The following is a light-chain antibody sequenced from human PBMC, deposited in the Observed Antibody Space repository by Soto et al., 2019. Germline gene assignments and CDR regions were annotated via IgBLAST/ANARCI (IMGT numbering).Light chain of an antibody. Sequence: DFVMTQSPLSLSVTPGESASISCRSSQSLLHSNGYDYLDWYLQRPGQSPHLLFYLSSNRASGVPDRFSGSGSGTDFTLKISGVEAEDVGVYYCMQALQTPYTFGQGTKLEI. CDR3: MQALQTPYT. CDR2: LSS. CDR1: QSLLHSNGYDY. V-gene: IGKV2-28*01. J-gene: IGKJ2*01.